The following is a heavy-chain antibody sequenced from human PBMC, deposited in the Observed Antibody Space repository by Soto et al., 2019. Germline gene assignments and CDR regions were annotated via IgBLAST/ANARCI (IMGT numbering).Heavy chain of an antibody. CDR2: IYPGDSDT. J-gene: IGHJ6*03. CDR3: ARHVVYFWSGYYYYYYMDV. Sequence: GESLKISCKGSGYSFTSYWIGWVRQMPGKGLEWMGIIYPGDSDTRYSPSFQGQVTISADKSISTAYLQWSSLKASDTAMYYCARHVVYFWSGYYYYYYMDVWAKGTTVTVSS. D-gene: IGHD3-3*01. CDR1: GYSFTSYW. V-gene: IGHV5-51*01.